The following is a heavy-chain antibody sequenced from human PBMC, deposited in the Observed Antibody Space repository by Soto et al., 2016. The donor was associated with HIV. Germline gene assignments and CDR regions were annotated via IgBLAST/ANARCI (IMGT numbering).Heavy chain of an antibody. CDR2: IYYSGSS. D-gene: IGHD4-17*01. V-gene: IGHV4-39*01. CDR3: ARLALTYADFNYFDP. CDR1: GGSISSNIYY. Sequence: QLQLQESGPGLVKPSETLSLTCTVSGGSISSNIYYWGWIRQPPGKGLEWIGSIYYSGSSYYNPSLKSRVTISIDTPKSLFSLRLSSVTAADTALYYCARLALTYADFNYFDPWGQGTLVTVSS. J-gene: IGHJ5*02.